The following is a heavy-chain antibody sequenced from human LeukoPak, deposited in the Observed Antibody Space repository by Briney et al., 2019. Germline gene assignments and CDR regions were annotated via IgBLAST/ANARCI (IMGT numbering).Heavy chain of an antibody. D-gene: IGHD6-13*01. CDR1: GYTFTGYY. CDR2: INPNSGGT. CDR3: ARVESIAAAGYFDY. Sequence: ASVKVSCKASGYTFTGYYMHWMRQAPRQGLEWMGWINPNSGGTNYAQKFQGRVTMTGDTSISTAYMELSRLRSDDTAVYYCARVESIAAAGYFDYWGQGTLVTVSS. J-gene: IGHJ4*02. V-gene: IGHV1-2*02.